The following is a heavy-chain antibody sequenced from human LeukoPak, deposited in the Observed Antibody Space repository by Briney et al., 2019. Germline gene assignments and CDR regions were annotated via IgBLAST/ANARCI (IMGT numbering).Heavy chain of an antibody. Sequence: PGGPLRLSCAASGFTFSSYGMHWVRQAPGKGLEWVAFIRYDGSNKYYADSVKGRFTISRDNSKNTLYLQMNSLRAEDTAVYYCAKDNGYYDSSGYFDYWGQGTLVTVSS. CDR1: GFTFSSYG. J-gene: IGHJ4*02. V-gene: IGHV3-30*02. D-gene: IGHD3-22*01. CDR3: AKDNGYYDSSGYFDY. CDR2: IRYDGSNK.